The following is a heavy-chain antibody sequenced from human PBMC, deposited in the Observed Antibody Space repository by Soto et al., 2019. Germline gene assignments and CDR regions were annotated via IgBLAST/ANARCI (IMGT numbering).Heavy chain of an antibody. Sequence: QLVQSGAEVKKPGASVRVSCKTSGPTFIAYYIHWVRQAPGQVLEWMGWIDPKSGGTTYEQKFLGRVTMTRDTSINTAYMDLNRLKSEDTAVYYCARVSVDVPEWGQGTLITVSS. V-gene: IGHV1-2*02. CDR2: IDPKSGGT. D-gene: IGHD5-12*01. CDR1: GPTFIAYY. CDR3: ARVSVDVPE. J-gene: IGHJ4*02.